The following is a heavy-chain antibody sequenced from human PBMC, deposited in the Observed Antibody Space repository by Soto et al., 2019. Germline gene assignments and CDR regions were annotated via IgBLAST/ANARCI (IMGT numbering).Heavy chain of an antibody. CDR3: ARAMVVTQNWFDP. CDR2: IYYSGST. Sequence: SETLSLTCTVSGGSISSGDYYWSWIRQPPGKGLEWIGYIYYSGSTYYNPSLRSRVTISVDTSKNQFSLKLSSVTAADTAVYYCARAMVVTQNWFDPWGQGTLVTVSS. V-gene: IGHV4-30-4*01. D-gene: IGHD2-21*02. J-gene: IGHJ5*02. CDR1: GGSISSGDYY.